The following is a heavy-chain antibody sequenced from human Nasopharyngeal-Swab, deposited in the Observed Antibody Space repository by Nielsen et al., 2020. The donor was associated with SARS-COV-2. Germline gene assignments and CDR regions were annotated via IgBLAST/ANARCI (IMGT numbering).Heavy chain of an antibody. CDR1: GFTFSSYG. V-gene: IGHV3-33*01. CDR2: IWYDGSNK. J-gene: IGHJ3*02. Sequence: GGSLRLSCAASGFTFSSYGMHWVRQAPGTGLEWVAVIWYDGSNKYYADSVKGRFTISRDNSKNTLYLQMNSLRAEDTAVYYCARDSRDRYSSGPDAFDIWGQGTMVTVSS. D-gene: IGHD6-19*01. CDR3: ARDSRDRYSSGPDAFDI.